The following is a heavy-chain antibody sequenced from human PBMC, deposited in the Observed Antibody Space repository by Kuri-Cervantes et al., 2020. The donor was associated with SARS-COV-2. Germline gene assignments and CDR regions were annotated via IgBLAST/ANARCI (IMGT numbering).Heavy chain of an antibody. D-gene: IGHD3-3*01. CDR3: ARCPFLEWLSDGMDV. J-gene: IGHJ6*02. Sequence: SETLSLTCTVSGGSISSYYWSWIRQPPGKGLEWIGYIYYSGSTNYNPSLQSRVTISVDTSKNQFSLKLSSVTAADTAVYYCARCPFLEWLSDGMDVWGQGTTVTVSS. CDR2: IYYSGST. V-gene: IGHV4-59*08. CDR1: GGSISSYY.